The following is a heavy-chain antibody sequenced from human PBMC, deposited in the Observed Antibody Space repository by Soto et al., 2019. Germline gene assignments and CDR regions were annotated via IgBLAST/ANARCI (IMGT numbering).Heavy chain of an antibody. CDR3: ARVAIFDYYYYGMDV. CDR2: ISSSGSTI. CDR1: GFTFSSYE. D-gene: IGHD3-9*01. J-gene: IGHJ6*04. Sequence: PGGSLRLSCAASGFTFSSYEMNWVRQAPGKGLEWVSYISSSGSTIYYADSVKGRFTISRDNAKNSLYLQMNSLRAEDTAVYYCARVAIFDYYYYGMDVWGKGTTGTAPQ. V-gene: IGHV3-48*03.